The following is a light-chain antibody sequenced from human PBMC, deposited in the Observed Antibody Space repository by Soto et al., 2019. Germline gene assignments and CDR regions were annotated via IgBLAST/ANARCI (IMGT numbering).Light chain of an antibody. CDR1: SSDVGGFEY. J-gene: IGLJ1*01. Sequence: QSALSQPASVSGSPGQSITISCTGTSSDVGGFEYVSWYQHQPGKAPKLIIYDVTKRPSGVSNRFSGSKSGNTASLTISGIQAEDEGDYYCGSITRSSTSVFGNGTKVTVL. V-gene: IGLV2-14*01. CDR2: DVT. CDR3: GSITRSSTSV.